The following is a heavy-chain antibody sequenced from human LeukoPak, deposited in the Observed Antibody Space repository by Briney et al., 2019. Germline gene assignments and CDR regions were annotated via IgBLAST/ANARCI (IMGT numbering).Heavy chain of an antibody. CDR2: INPNSGGT. V-gene: IGHV1-2*02. Sequence: ASVKVSCKASGYTFTGYYMHWVRQAPGQGLEWMGWINPNSGGTNYAQKFQGRVTMTRDTSISTAYMELSRLRSDDTAVYYCARSSYDFWRGYYTPFDYWGQGTLVTVSS. CDR1: GYTFTGYY. CDR3: ARSSYDFWRGYYTPFDY. J-gene: IGHJ4*02. D-gene: IGHD3-3*01.